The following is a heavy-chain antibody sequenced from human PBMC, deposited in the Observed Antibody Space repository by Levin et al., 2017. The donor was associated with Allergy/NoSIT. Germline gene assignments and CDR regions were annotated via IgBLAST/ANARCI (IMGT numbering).Heavy chain of an antibody. CDR1: GFTFSNYW. CDR2: IRDDGGEK. Sequence: RPGGSLRLSCAVSGFTFSNYWMSWVRQAPGKGLEWVANIRDDGGEKYYVDSVKGRFTISRDNAKNTLYLQMNSLRVEDTAVYYCGVTPRRDPFDYWGQGTLVTVSS. V-gene: IGHV3-7*01. CDR3: GVTPRRDPFDY. D-gene: IGHD2-21*02. J-gene: IGHJ4*02.